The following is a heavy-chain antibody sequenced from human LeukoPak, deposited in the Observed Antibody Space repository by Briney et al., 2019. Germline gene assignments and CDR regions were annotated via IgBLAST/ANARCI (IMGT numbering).Heavy chain of an antibody. Sequence: PSETLSLTCTVSGGSIIGSTSYWGWHRQPPGKGLDWVGIINYSGSTYYNPSLRSRVTISVDTSKNQFSLKLNSVTASDTAVYYCARGYDYWGQGTLVTVSS. J-gene: IGHJ4*02. CDR3: ARGYDY. CDR2: INYSGST. V-gene: IGHV4-39*01. D-gene: IGHD3-22*01. CDR1: GGSIIGSTSY.